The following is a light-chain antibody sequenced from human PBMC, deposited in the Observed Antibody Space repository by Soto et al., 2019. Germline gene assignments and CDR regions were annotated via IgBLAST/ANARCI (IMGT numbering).Light chain of an antibody. CDR3: QRYNSHLFF. V-gene: IGKV1-5*03. CDR1: QDIGDW. J-gene: IGKJ3*01. Sequence: DDRLTQSPSTLSASVGDRVTISCRASQDIGDWLAWYQQNPGKAPKLLIHRVSRLQSGVPVRFSGSGSETEFTLTINGLQPDDFATYYCQRYNSHLFFFGPGTKVQSK. CDR2: RVS.